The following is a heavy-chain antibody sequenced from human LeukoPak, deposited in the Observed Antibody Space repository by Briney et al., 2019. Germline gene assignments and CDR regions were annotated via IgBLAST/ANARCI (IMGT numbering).Heavy chain of an antibody. CDR1: GVTISDNNW. CDR3: AREGGPYRPLDY. CDR2: VNLQGRT. J-gene: IGHJ4*02. V-gene: IGHV4-4*02. Sequence: SETLSLTCAVSGVTISDNNWWTWFRQPPGKGLEWIGVVNLQGRTNSNPSLKSRVAISVDKSENHISLKLTSVTAADTAVYYCAREGGPYRPLDYSGQGTLVTVAS.